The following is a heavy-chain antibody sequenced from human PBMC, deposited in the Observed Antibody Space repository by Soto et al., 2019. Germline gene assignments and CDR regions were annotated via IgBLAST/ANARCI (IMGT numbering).Heavy chain of an antibody. V-gene: IGHV4-34*01. CDR1: GGSLSGYY. D-gene: IGHD7-27*01. CDR3: ARGWGRIFDY. Sequence: QVQLQQWGAGLLKPSETLSLTCAVYGGSLSGYYWSWIRQPPGKGLEWIGEINHSGSTNYNPSLKSRVTISVDTSKNQVSLKLSAVTASDTAGYDCARGWGRIFDYWGQGTLVTVSS. CDR2: INHSGST. J-gene: IGHJ4*02.